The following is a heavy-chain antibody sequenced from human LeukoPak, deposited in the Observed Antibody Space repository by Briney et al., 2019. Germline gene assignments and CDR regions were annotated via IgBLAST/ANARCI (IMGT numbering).Heavy chain of an antibody. J-gene: IGHJ4*02. CDR3: ARGDYGDYY. Sequence: PGGSLRLSCAASGFTFISYAMHWVRQAPGKGLEWVAVISYDGSNKYYADSVKGRFTISRDNSKNTLYLQMNSLEAEDTAVYYCARGDYGDYYWGPGTLVTVSS. CDR1: GFTFISYA. D-gene: IGHD4-17*01. CDR2: ISYDGSNK. V-gene: IGHV3-30-3*01.